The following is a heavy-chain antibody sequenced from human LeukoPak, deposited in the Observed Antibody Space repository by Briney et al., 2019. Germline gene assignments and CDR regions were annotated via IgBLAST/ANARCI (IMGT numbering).Heavy chain of an antibody. CDR2: IYSGGTT. J-gene: IGHJ4*02. V-gene: IGHV3-53*01. CDR1: GFTFSNYW. D-gene: IGHD3-16*02. CDR3: ARGRPYDYVWGSYLPFDY. Sequence: GGSLRLPCAASGFTFSNYWMSWVRQAPGKGLEWVSIIYSGGTTYYADSVKGRFTISRGTSKNTLYLQMNSLRVEDTAVYYCARGRPYDYVWGSYLPFDYWGQGTLVTVSS.